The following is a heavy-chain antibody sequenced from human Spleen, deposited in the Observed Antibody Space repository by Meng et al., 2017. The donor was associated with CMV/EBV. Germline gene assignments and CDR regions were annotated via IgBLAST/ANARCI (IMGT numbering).Heavy chain of an antibody. CDR3: VRAGSYYYDSSGYYSY. CDR1: GGSFSGYF. J-gene: IGHJ4*02. D-gene: IGHD3-22*01. Sequence: GGSFSGYFWSWIRQSPEKGLEWIGEINHSGTTNYNPSHKSRVTLSVDTSKNQVSLKLNSVTAADTAVYYCVRAGSYYYDSSGYYSYWGQGTLVTVSS. V-gene: IGHV4-34*01. CDR2: INHSGTT.